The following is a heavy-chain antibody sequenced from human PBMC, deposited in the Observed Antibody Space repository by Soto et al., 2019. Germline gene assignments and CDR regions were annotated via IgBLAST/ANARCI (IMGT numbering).Heavy chain of an antibody. J-gene: IGHJ6*02. D-gene: IGHD4-17*01. CDR3: ARYSSTTGNYYYYGMNV. CDR1: GYSFTSYW. Sequence: GESLKISCKGSGYSFTSYWISWVRQMPGKGLEWMGRIDPSDSYTIYSPSFQGHVTISADKSISTAYLQWSSLKASDTAMYYCARYSSTTGNYYYYGMNVWGQGTTVTVSS. CDR2: IDPSDSYT. V-gene: IGHV5-10-1*01.